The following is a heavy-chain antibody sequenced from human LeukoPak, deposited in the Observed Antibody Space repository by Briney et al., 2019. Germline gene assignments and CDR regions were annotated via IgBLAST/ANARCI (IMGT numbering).Heavy chain of an antibody. CDR3: ARGLHSGSYYMDV. D-gene: IGHD3-10*01. CDR1: GFTFSDSS. V-gene: IGHV3-11*01. J-gene: IGHJ6*03. CDR2: ISSSGSAI. Sequence: PGGSLRLSCAASGFTFSDSSMSWIRQAPGKGLEWVSYISSSGSAIYYADSVKGRFTISRDNAKNSLYLQMNSLRAEDTAVYYCARGLHSGSYYMDVWGKGTTVTISS.